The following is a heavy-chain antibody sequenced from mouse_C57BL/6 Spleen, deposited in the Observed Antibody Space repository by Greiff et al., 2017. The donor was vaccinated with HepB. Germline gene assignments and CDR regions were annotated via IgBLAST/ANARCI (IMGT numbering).Heavy chain of an antibody. CDR1: GYSITSGYY. CDR2: ISYDGSN. D-gene: IGHD2-3*01. V-gene: IGHV3-6*01. Sequence: EVQLQESGPGLVKPSQSLSLTCSVTGYSITSGYYWNWIRQFPGNKREWMGYISYDGSNNYNPSLKNRISITRDTSKNQFFLKLNSVTTEDTATYYCAIDGYYVWYFDVWGTGTTVTVSS. CDR3: AIDGYYVWYFDV. J-gene: IGHJ1*03.